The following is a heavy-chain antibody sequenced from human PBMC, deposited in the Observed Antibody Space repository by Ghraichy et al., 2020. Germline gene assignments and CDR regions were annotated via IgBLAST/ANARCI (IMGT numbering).Heavy chain of an antibody. CDR3: ASIYYYDSSGYYFGYYYYGMDV. Sequence: SETLSLTCTVSGGSISSSSYYWGWIRQPPGKGLEWIGSIYYSGSTYYNPSLKSRVTISLDTSKNQFSLKLSSVTAADTAVYYCASIYYYDSSGYYFGYYYYGMDVWGQGTTVTVSS. V-gene: IGHV4-39*01. J-gene: IGHJ6*02. CDR2: IYYSGST. D-gene: IGHD3-22*01. CDR1: GGSISSSSYY.